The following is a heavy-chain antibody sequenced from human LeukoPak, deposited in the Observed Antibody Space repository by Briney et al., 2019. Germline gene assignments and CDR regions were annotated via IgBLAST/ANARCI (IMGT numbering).Heavy chain of an antibody. CDR2: IIPIFGTA. D-gene: IGHD6-13*01. CDR3: ASVKSFYSSSWSKDY. Sequence: ASVKVSCKASGGTFSSYAISWVRQAPGQGLEWMGGIIPIFGTANYAQKFQGRVTITADESTSTAYMELSSLRSEDTAVYYCASVKSFYSSSWSKDYWGQGTLVTVSS. CDR1: GGTFSSYA. V-gene: IGHV1-69*13. J-gene: IGHJ4*02.